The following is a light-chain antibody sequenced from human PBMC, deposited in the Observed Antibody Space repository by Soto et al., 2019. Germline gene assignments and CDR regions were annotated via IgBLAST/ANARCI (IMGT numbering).Light chain of an antibody. CDR1: STDIGRYNY. Sequence: QSVLTQPASVSGSPGQPITISCTGTSTDIGRYNYVSWYQQHPGKAPKLMIYDVSNRPSGVSNRFSGSKSGNTASLTISGLQAEDEADYYCSSYTSSSTYVFGTGTKVT. J-gene: IGLJ1*01. CDR2: DVS. CDR3: SSYTSSSTYV. V-gene: IGLV2-14*01.